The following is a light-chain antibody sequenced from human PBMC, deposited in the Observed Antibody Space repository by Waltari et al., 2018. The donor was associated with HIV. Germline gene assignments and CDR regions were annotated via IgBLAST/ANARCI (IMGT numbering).Light chain of an antibody. CDR3: LQDYNYPWT. Sequence: AIQMTQSPSSLSASVGDRVTITCRARQGIRNDLCWYQQKPGKAPKVLIYAASSLKSAVPSMFSVSGSGTDFTLTISSLQPEDFATYYGLQDYNYPWTFGQGTKVEIK. J-gene: IGKJ1*01. CDR2: AAS. V-gene: IGKV1-6*01. CDR1: QGIRND.